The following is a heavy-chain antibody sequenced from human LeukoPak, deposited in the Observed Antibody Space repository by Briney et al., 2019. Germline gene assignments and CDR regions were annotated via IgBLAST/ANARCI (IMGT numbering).Heavy chain of an antibody. D-gene: IGHD2-21*02. J-gene: IGHJ4*02. CDR3: AKDPDYCGGDCYHDY. CDR1: SFPFSSYG. V-gene: IGHV3-33*06. CDR2: IWYDGSNK. Sequence: PGGSLRLSCAASSFPFSSYGMHWVRQAPGKGLEWVAVIWYDGSNKYYADSVKGRFTISRDNSKNTLYLQMNSLRAEDTAVYYCAKDPDYCGGDCYHDYWGQGTLVTVSS.